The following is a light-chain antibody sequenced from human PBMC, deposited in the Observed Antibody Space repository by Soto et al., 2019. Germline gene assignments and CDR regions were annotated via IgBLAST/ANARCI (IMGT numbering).Light chain of an antibody. CDR1: SPNIGGNA. J-gene: IGLJ3*02. CDR2: SNN. Sequence: QSVLTQPPSASGTPGQRVTISCSGSSPNIGGNAVNWYQQLPGTAPKVLIYSNNQRPSGVPDRFSGSKSGTSASLAISGLQSEDEADYYCAAWDGSLSGRVFGGGTKLTVL. V-gene: IGLV1-44*01. CDR3: AAWDGSLSGRV.